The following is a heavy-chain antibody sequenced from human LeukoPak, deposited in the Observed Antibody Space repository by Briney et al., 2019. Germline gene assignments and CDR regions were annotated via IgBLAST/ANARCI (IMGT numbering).Heavy chain of an antibody. CDR3: ARVDILTGYYKFVSGYFDL. J-gene: IGHJ2*01. CDR1: GFTFSSYW. V-gene: IGHV3-7*01. D-gene: IGHD3-9*01. CDR2: IKQDGSEK. Sequence: PGGSLRLSCAASGFTFSSYWMSWVRQAPGKGLEWVANIKQDGSEKYYVDSVKGRFTISRDNAKNSLYLQMNSLRAEDTAVYYCARVDILTGYYKFVSGYFDLWGRGTLVTVSS.